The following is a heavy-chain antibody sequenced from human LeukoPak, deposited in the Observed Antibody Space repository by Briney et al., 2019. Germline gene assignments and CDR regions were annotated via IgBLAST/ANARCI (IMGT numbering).Heavy chain of an antibody. Sequence: SETLSLTCAVYGGSFSGYYWSWIRQPPGKGLERIGEINHSGSTNYNPSLKSRVTISVDTSKNQFSLKLSSVTAADTAVYYCAGSPDAFDIWGQGIMVTVSS. V-gene: IGHV4-34*01. CDR2: INHSGST. CDR3: AGSPDAFDI. J-gene: IGHJ3*02. D-gene: IGHD1-26*01. CDR1: GGSFSGYY.